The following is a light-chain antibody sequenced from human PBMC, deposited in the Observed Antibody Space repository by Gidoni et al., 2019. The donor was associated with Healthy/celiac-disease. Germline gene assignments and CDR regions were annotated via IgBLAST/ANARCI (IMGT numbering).Light chain of an antibody. V-gene: IGLV3-19*01. J-gene: IGLJ2*01. CDR3: NSRDSSGNLVV. Sequence: SSELTQDPAVSVALRQTVRITCQGDSLRIYYASWYQQKPRQAPVIVIYGKNNRPSGIPDRFAGSSSGNTASLTITGAQAEDEADYYCNSRDSSGNLVVFGGGTKLTVL. CDR1: SLRIYY. CDR2: GKN.